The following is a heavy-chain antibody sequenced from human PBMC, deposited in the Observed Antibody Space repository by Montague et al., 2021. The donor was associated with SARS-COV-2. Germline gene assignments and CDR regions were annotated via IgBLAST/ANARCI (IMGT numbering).Heavy chain of an antibody. CDR1: GGSISSGSYY. Sequence: TLSLTCTVSGGSISSGSYYWSWIRQPAEKGPEWIGRIYTSGSTNYNPSLKSRVTISVDTSKNQFSLKLSSVTAADAAVYYCARVPPYYYDSSGYYSGAFDIWGQGTMVTVSS. D-gene: IGHD3-22*01. V-gene: IGHV4-61*02. CDR3: ARVPPYYYDSSGYYSGAFDI. CDR2: IYTSGST. J-gene: IGHJ3*02.